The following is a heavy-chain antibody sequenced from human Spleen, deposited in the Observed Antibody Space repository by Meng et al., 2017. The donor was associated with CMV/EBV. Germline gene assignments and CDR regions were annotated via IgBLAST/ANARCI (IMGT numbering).Heavy chain of an antibody. J-gene: IGHJ4*02. Sequence: QGPIRDWGGGRFEPSAPLSPPCAVYGGSFSGYYWSWIRQPPGKGLEWIGEINHSGSTNYNPSLKSRVTISVDTSKNRFSLKLSSVTAADTAVYYCARNHRLEGIAVENFDYWGQGTLVTVSS. V-gene: IGHV4-34*01. CDR1: GGSFSGYY. CDR3: ARNHRLEGIAVENFDY. CDR2: INHSGST. D-gene: IGHD6-19*01.